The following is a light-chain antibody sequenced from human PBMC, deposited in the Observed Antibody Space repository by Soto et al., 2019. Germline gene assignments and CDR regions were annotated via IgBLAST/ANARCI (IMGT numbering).Light chain of an antibody. CDR1: QSVSDY. V-gene: IGKV3-11*01. CDR2: DAS. Sequence: PATLSLSPGERATLSCRASQSVSDYLAWYQQKPGQAPRLLIYDASNRATGIPARFSGSGFGTDFTLTISSLEPEDFAVYYCEQRSIWPLYTFGQGTKVDIK. J-gene: IGKJ2*01. CDR3: EQRSIWPLYT.